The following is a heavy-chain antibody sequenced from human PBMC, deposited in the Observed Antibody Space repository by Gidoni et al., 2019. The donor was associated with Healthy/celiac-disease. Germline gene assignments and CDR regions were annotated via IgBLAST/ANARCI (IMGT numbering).Heavy chain of an antibody. V-gene: IGHV3-21*01. CDR3: AREGSGDYPYNWFDP. CDR1: GFTFSRYS. CDR2: ISSSSSYI. D-gene: IGHD2-21*02. J-gene: IGHJ5*02. Sequence: EVQLVESGGGLVKPGGSLRLSCAASGFTFSRYSMNWVRQAPGKGLEWVSSISSSSSYIYYADSVKGRFTISRDNAKNSLYLQMNSLRAEDTAVYYCAREGSGDYPYNWFDPWGQGTLVTVSS.